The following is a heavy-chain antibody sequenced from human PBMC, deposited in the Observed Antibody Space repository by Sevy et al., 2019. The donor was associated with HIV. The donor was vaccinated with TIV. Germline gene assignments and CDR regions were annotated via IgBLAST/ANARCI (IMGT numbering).Heavy chain of an antibody. D-gene: IGHD6-13*01. CDR3: AKDQGSSPRALED. V-gene: IGHV3-9*03. Sequence: GGSLRLSCAASGFTFDDYAMHWVRQAPGKGLEWVSGISWNSGSIGYADSVKGRFTISRDNAKNSLYLQMNSLRPEDIALYYCAKDQGSSPRALEDWGQGTLVTVSS. CDR2: ISWNSGSI. CDR1: GFTFDDYA. J-gene: IGHJ4*02.